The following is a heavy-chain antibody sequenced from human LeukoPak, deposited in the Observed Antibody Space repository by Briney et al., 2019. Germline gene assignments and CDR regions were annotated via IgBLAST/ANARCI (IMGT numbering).Heavy chain of an antibody. CDR2: IRYDGSNK. J-gene: IGHJ3*02. D-gene: IGHD6-6*01. CDR3: ARTIAARLIAEQDI. CDR1: GFTFSYYG. V-gene: IGHV3-30*02. Sequence: GGSLRLSCAASGFTFSYYGMHWVRQAPGKGLEWVAFIRYDGSNKYYADFVKGRFTISRDTSKNTVYLQMNSLRAEDTAVYYCARTIAARLIAEQDIWGQGTMVTVSS.